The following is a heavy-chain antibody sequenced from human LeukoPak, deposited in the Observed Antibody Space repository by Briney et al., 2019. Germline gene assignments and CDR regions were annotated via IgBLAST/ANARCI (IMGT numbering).Heavy chain of an antibody. V-gene: IGHV3-20*04. Sequence: GGSLRLSCAASGFTFDDYGMSWVRHAPGKGLEWVSGINWNGGSTGYADSVKGRFTISRDNAKNSLYLQMNSLRAEDTAVYYCAGSWSPYDAFDIWGQGTMVSVSS. CDR2: INWNGGST. J-gene: IGHJ3*02. CDR3: AGSWSPYDAFDI. CDR1: GFTFDDYG. D-gene: IGHD6-13*01.